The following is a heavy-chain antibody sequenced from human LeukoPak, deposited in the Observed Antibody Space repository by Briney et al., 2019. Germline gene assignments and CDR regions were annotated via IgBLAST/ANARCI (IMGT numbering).Heavy chain of an antibody. D-gene: IGHD3-10*01. CDR2: VYYSGTT. CDR3: ARLWFGVDGFDV. J-gene: IGHJ3*01. Sequence: SETLSLTCAVYGGSFSSSYWSWIRQPPGGRVEGIGYVYYSGTTICNLSLKTRLTIQVHTQKHQFSPKLRPVTGAHAAVYHCARLWFGVDGFDVWGQGTMVTVSS. CDR1: GGSFSSSY. V-gene: IGHV4-59*08.